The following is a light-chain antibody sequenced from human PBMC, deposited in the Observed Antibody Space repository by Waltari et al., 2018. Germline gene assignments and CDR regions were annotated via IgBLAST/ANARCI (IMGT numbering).Light chain of an antibody. Sequence: QAVLTQPSFLSASPGASASLTCTLRSDINVAASRGYRFQQKPGSPPQFLLRYKSDSDTKQGSGVPSRFPGSNDASANAGILLISVLQSEDEADYYCMIWYSSAHVAFGGGTKLTVL. CDR3: MIWYSSAHVA. J-gene: IGLJ2*01. CDR2: YKSDSDT. CDR1: SDINVAASR. V-gene: IGLV5-45*02.